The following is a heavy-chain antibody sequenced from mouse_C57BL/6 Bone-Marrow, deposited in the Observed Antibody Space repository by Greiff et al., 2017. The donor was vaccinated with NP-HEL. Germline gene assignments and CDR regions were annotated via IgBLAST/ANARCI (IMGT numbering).Heavy chain of an antibody. V-gene: IGHV5-6*02. D-gene: IGHD2-1*01. J-gene: IGHJ4*01. CDR3: ARRYGNYEGYYYAMDY. CDR2: ISSGGSYT. Sequence: EVKLMESGGDLVKPGGSLKLSCAASGFTFSSYGMSWVRQTPDKRLEWVATISSGGSYTYYPDSVKGRFTISRDNAKNTLYLQMSSLKSEDTAMYYCARRYGNYEGYYYAMDYWGQGTSVTVSS. CDR1: GFTFSSYG.